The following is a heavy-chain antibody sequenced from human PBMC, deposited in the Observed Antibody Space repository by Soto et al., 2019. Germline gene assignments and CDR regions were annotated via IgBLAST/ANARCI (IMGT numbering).Heavy chain of an antibody. V-gene: IGHV4-59*01. D-gene: IGHD2-2*01. CDR1: GGSISSYY. CDR3: ARDSIANYYGMYV. Sequence: SETLSLTCTVSGGSISSYYWSWIRQPPGKGLEWIGYIYYSGSTNYNPSLKSRVTISVDTSKNQFSLKLSSVTAADTAVYYCARDSIANYYGMYVWGQGTTVTVS. CDR2: IYYSGST. J-gene: IGHJ6*02.